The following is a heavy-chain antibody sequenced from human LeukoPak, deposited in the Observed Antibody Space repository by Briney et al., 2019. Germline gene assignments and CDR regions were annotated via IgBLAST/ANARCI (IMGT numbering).Heavy chain of an antibody. J-gene: IGHJ5*02. CDR1: GFTFSSYA. CDR3: AKAGYSGSHWRFDP. D-gene: IGHD1-26*01. CDR2: ITGSGGST. Sequence: GGSLRLSCAASGFTFSSYAMSWVRQAPGKGLDWVSAITGSGGSTYYADSVKGRFTISRDNSKNTLYLQMNSLRAEDTAVYYCAKAGYSGSHWRFDPWGQGTLVTVSS. V-gene: IGHV3-23*01.